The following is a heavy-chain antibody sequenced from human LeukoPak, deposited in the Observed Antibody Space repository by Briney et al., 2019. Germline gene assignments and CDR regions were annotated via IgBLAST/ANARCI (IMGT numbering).Heavy chain of an antibody. J-gene: IGHJ4*02. CDR3: ARGIAVSGYYAHYFDY. D-gene: IGHD3-22*01. CDR1: GGSFSGYY. V-gene: IGHV4-34*01. CDR2: INHSGSS. Sequence: PSETLSLTCAVYGGSFSGYYWSWIRQPPGKGLEWIGEINHSGSSNYNPSLKSRVTISVDTSKNQFSLKLSSVTAADTAVYYCARGIAVSGYYAHYFDYWGQGTLVTVSS.